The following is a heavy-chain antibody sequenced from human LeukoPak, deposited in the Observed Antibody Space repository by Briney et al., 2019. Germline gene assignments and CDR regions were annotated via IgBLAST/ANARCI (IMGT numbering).Heavy chain of an antibody. Sequence: GGSLRLSCAASGFTFSSYAMHWVRQAPGKGLEYVSAISSNGGSTYYANSVKGRFTISRDNSKNTLYLQMNSLRAEDTAVYYCARDSSIRAVAGTVLAYWGQGTLVTVSS. D-gene: IGHD6-19*01. J-gene: IGHJ4*02. CDR2: ISSNGGST. CDR1: GFTFSSYA. V-gene: IGHV3-64*01. CDR3: ARDSSIRAVAGTVLAY.